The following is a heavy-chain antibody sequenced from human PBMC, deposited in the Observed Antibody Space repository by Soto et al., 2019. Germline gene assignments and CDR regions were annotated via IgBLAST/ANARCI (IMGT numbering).Heavy chain of an antibody. V-gene: IGHV1-18*01. CDR2: ISAYNANA. CDR1: GYTFRNFG. Sequence: QIPLLQSGAEVKKPGASVKVTCKASGYTFRNFGISWVRQAPGQGLEWMGWISAYNANANYAQKFQGRLTMTADTSTSTDYMELRSLRSDDTAVYYCARENSYFDYWGQGTLVTVSS. CDR3: ARENSYFDY. J-gene: IGHJ4*02.